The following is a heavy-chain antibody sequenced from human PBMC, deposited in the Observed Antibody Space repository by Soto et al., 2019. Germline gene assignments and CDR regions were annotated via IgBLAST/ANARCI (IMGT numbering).Heavy chain of an antibody. Sequence: SETLFLTCAVSGGSISSSNWWSWVRPPPGKGLEWIGEIYHSGSTNYNPSLKSRVTISVDKSKNQFSLKLSSVTAADTAVYYCARVIVVVPVAIPLFDYWGQGTLVTVSS. CDR1: GGSISSSNW. D-gene: IGHD2-2*01. CDR3: ARVIVVVPVAIPLFDY. J-gene: IGHJ4*02. CDR2: IYHSGST. V-gene: IGHV4-4*02.